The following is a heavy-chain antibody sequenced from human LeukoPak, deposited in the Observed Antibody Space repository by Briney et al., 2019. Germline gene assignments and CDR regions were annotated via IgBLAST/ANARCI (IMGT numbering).Heavy chain of an antibody. CDR3: ARDRSIAARRRDYMDV. D-gene: IGHD6-6*01. Sequence: PGGSLRLSCAAPGFSFDDYGMSWVRQAPGKGLEWVSGINWNGGSTGYADSVKGRFTISRDNAKNSPYLQMNSLRAEDTALYHCARDRSIAARRRDYMDVWGKGTTVTVSS. CDR1: GFSFDDYG. J-gene: IGHJ6*03. CDR2: INWNGGST. V-gene: IGHV3-20*01.